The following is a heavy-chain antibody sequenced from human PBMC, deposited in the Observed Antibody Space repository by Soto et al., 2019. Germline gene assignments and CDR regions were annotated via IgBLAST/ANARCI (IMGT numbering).Heavy chain of an antibody. V-gene: IGHV4-34*01. D-gene: IGHD3-10*01. Sequence: NPSETLSLTCAVYGGSFSGYYWSWIRQPPGKGLEWIGEINHSGSTNYNPSLKSRVTISVDTSKNQFSLKLSSVTAADTAVYYCARGGEMATTAPDFDYWGQGTLVTVSS. CDR3: ARGGEMATTAPDFDY. CDR1: GGSFSGYY. J-gene: IGHJ4*02. CDR2: INHSGST.